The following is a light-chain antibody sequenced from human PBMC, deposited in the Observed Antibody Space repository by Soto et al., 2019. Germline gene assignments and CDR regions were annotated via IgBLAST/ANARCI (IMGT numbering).Light chain of an antibody. CDR1: QDINNY. CDR3: LQHNSYPYT. CDR2: AAS. J-gene: IGKJ2*01. Sequence: DIQMTQSPSAMSASVGDRVTITCRASQDINNYLAWFQQKPGKVPERLIYAASNLPSGVPSRFVGSGSGTEFTLTISGLQPEDFATYYCLQHNSYPYTFGQGTKLEIK. V-gene: IGKV1-17*03.